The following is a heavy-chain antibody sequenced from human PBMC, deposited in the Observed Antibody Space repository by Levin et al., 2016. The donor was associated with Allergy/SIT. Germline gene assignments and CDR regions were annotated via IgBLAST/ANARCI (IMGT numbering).Heavy chain of an antibody. CDR2: IDPSDSYT. J-gene: IGHJ6*01. CDR1: GYSFTSYW. V-gene: IGHV5-10-1*01. CDR3: ARIRFLEWPPPGSYYGMDV. Sequence: ESLKISCKGSGYSFTSYWISWVRQMPGKGLEWMGRIDPSDSYTNYSPSFQGHVTISADKSISTAYLQWSSLKASDTAMYYCARIRFLEWPPPGSYYGMDVWGPRDHGHRLL. D-gene: IGHD3-3*01.